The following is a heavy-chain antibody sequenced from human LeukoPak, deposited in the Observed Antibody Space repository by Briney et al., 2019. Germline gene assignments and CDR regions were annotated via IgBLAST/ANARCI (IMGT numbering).Heavy chain of an antibody. D-gene: IGHD5-24*01. Sequence: SETLSLTCTVSGGSISSNNYYWGWIRQPPGKGLEWIGSIYYSGHTYYNPSLKSRVTISVDTSKNQFSLKLSSVTAADTAVYYCARDRDNDDAFDIWGQGTMVTVSS. V-gene: IGHV4-39*07. J-gene: IGHJ3*02. CDR2: IYYSGHT. CDR1: GGSISSNNYY. CDR3: ARDRDNDDAFDI.